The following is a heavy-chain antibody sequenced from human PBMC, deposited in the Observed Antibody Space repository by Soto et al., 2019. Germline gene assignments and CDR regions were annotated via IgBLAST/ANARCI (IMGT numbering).Heavy chain of an antibody. CDR1: GYTFADYA. J-gene: IGHJ4*02. Sequence: ASVKVSCKASGYTFADYAMHWVRQAPGQRLEWMGWINAGNGNTKYSQKFQGRVTIARDTSASTAYMELSSLRSEDTAVYYCARSIVVVTAADYWGQGTLVTVPS. V-gene: IGHV1-3*01. D-gene: IGHD2-21*02. CDR3: ARSIVVVTAADY. CDR2: INAGNGNT.